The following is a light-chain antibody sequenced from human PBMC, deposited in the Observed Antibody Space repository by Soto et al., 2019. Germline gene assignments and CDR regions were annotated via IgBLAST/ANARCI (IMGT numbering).Light chain of an antibody. Sequence: EIVLTQSPATLSLSPGERGTLSCRASESVTDYLAWYQQKPGQAPRLLVYDVSNRAAGIPTRFSGGGSGTDFTLTISRLEPEDFAVYYCQHYVSPPITFGQGTRLEIK. V-gene: IGKV3-11*01. CDR2: DVS. CDR3: QHYVSPPIT. J-gene: IGKJ5*01. CDR1: ESVTDY.